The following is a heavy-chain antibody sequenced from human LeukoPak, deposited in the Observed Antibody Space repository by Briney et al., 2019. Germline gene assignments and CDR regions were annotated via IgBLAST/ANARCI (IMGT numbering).Heavy chain of an antibody. CDR1: EYTFSSYE. J-gene: IGHJ6*02. CDR3: ARGNGMDV. Sequence: GASVKVSCKASEYTFSSYEIDWVRQATGQGLEWMGWMNPNSDSTGYAQKFQGRVTMTRNTSINTAYMELSSLRFDDTAVYYCARGNGMDVWGQGTTVTVS. V-gene: IGHV1-8*01. CDR2: MNPNSDST.